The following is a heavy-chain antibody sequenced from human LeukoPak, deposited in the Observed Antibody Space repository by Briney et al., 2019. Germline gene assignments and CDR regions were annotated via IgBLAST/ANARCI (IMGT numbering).Heavy chain of an antibody. CDR3: ARNPPGIVGAPTHYCYYMDV. D-gene: IGHD1-26*01. CDR2: IKQDGSEE. V-gene: IGHV3-7*01. Sequence: PGGSLRLSCAASGFTFSSYWMSWVRQAPGKGLQWVANIKQDGSEENYVDSVKGRFSISRDNAKNSLYLQMNSLTAEDTAVYYCARNPPGIVGAPTHYCYYMDVWGRGTTVTISS. J-gene: IGHJ6*03. CDR1: GFTFSSYW.